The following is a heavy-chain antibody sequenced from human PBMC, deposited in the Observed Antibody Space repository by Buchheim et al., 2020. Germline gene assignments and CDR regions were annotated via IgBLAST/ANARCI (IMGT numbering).Heavy chain of an antibody. CDR2: IYYSGST. V-gene: IGHV4-61*01. CDR3: ARNNYYDSSGYYIDY. J-gene: IGHJ4*02. Sequence: QVQLQESGPGPVKPSETLSLTCTVSGGSVSSGSYYWSWIRQPPGKGLEWIGYIYYSGSTNYNPSLKSRVTISVDTSKNQFSLKLSSVTAADTAVYYCARNNYYDSSGYYIDYWGQGTL. CDR1: GGSVSSGSYY. D-gene: IGHD3-22*01.